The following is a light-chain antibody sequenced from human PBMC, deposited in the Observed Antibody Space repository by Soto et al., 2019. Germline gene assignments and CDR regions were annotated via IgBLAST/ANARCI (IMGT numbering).Light chain of an antibody. J-gene: IGKJ1*01. CDR1: QSVSSN. Sequence: VMTQSPATLSLSPGDSATLSCRGSQSVSSNLAWYQQKPGQAPRLLIYGASTGATGIADRLSGSGSGTEFNLTISRLHSEDFAVYYCHKYNGWPRTCGQGTKVDIK. CDR2: GAS. CDR3: HKYNGWPRT. V-gene: IGKV3-15*01.